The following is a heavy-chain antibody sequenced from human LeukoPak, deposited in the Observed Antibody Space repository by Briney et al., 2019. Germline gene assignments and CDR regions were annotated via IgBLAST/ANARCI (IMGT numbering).Heavy chain of an antibody. CDR2: IYYSGST. CDR3: ARPNGSYIDI. CDR1: GGSISSYY. J-gene: IGHJ3*02. Sequence: PSETLSLTCTVSGGSISSYYWSWIRQPPGKGLEWIGYIYYSGSTNYNPSLKSRVTISVDTSKNQFSLKLSSVTAADTAVYYCARPNGSYIDIWGQGTMVTVSS. V-gene: IGHV4-59*08. D-gene: IGHD3-10*01.